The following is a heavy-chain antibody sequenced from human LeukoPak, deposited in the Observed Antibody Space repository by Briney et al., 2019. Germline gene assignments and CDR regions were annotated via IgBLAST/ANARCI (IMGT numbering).Heavy chain of an antibody. Sequence: SETLSLTCTVSGASISGWYWSWIRQPPGKGLEWIGYVYGSGYTNYSPSLKSRVTMSIDTSKNNFSLKLTSETGADTATYYCARETSLAGFASGLGFNYWGQGILVTVSS. V-gene: IGHV4-59*01. CDR1: GASISGWY. D-gene: IGHD6-19*01. J-gene: IGHJ4*02. CDR3: ARETSLAGFASGLGFNY. CDR2: VYGSGYT.